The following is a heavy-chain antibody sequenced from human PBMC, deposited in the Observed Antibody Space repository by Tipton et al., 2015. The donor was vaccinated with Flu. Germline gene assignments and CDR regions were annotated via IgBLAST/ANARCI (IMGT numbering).Heavy chain of an antibody. D-gene: IGHD2-2*01. J-gene: IGHJ4*02. V-gene: IGHV3-21*01. CDR1: GFTFSSYS. CDR3: ARELNIVVVPAAIGEVDY. Sequence: SLRLSCAASGFTFSSYSMNWVRQAPGKGLEWVSSISSSSSYIYYADSVKGRFTISRDNAKNSLYLQMNSLRAEDTAVYYCARELNIVVVPAAIGEVDYWGQGTLVTVSS. CDR2: ISSSSSYI.